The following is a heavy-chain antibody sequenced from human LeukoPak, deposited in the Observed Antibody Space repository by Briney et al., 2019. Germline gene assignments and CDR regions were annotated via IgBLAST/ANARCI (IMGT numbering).Heavy chain of an antibody. V-gene: IGHV4-39*07. CDR1: GGSISSSSYY. J-gene: IGHJ5*02. D-gene: IGHD3-10*01. CDR2: IYYSGST. Sequence: SETLSLTCTVSGGSISSSSYYWGWIRQPPGKGLEWIGSIYYSGSTYYNPSLKSRVTISVDTSKNQFSLKLSSVTAADTAVYYCARGELLWFGELLRWFDPWGQGTLVTVSS. CDR3: ARGELLWFGELLRWFDP.